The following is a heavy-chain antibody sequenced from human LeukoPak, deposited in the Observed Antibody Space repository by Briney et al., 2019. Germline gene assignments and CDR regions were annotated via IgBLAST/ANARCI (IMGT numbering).Heavy chain of an antibody. V-gene: IGHV4-39*01. CDR1: GGSVSITNYY. CDR2: IYYTGST. Sequence: PSETLSLTCTVSGGSVSITNYYWGWIRQPPGKGLEWIGNIYYTGSTYYNPSLKSRVTISVDTSKSQFSLKLSSVTAADTAVFYCARQLDYYGSGSYSQIDYWGQGTLVTVSS. D-gene: IGHD3-10*01. J-gene: IGHJ4*02. CDR3: ARQLDYYGSGSYSQIDY.